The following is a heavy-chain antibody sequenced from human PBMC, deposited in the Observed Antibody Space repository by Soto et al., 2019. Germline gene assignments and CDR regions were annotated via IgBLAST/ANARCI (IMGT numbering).Heavy chain of an antibody. J-gene: IGHJ4*02. D-gene: IGHD5-18*01. V-gene: IGHV4-39*01. CDR2: ISSGGTT. CDR3: ARLDTSMVRTFDY. CDR1: GGSISSSNYY. Sequence: PSETLSLTCAVSGGSISSSNYYWAWIRQPPGKGLEWIGSISSGGTTYYNPSLKSRVTISIDTSTNQFSLKLSSVTAADTAVYYCARLDTSMVRTFDYWGQGTLVTVSS.